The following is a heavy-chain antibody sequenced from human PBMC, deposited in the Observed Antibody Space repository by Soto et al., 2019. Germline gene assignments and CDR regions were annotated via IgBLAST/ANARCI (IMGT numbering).Heavy chain of an antibody. D-gene: IGHD3-22*01. V-gene: IGHV3-15*07. J-gene: IGHJ4*02. Sequence: GGSLRLSCAASGFTFSNAWMNWVRQAPGKGLEWVGRIKSKTDGGTTDYAAPVKGRFTISRDDSKNTLYLQMNSLKTEDTAVYYCTTDRERDYYDSSGYNPFDYWGQGTLVTVSS. CDR1: GFTFSNAW. CDR2: IKSKTDGGTT. CDR3: TTDRERDYYDSSGYNPFDY.